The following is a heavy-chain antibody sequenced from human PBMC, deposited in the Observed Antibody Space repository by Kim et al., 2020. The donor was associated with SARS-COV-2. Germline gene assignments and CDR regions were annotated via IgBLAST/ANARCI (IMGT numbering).Heavy chain of an antibody. D-gene: IGHD6-13*01. CDR1: GGSISSYY. Sequence: SETLSLTCTVSGGSISSYYWSWIRQPPGKGLEWIGFIYYSGSTNYNPSLKSRVTISVDTSKKQFSLKLSSVTAADTAVYYCARDSMGIHDYWGQGTLVTVSS. J-gene: IGHJ4*02. CDR3: ARDSMGIHDY. CDR2: IYYSGST. V-gene: IGHV4-59*01.